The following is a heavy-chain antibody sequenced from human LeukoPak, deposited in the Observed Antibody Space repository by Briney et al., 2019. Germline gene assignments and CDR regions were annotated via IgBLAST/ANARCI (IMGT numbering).Heavy chain of an antibody. J-gene: IGHJ4*02. V-gene: IGHV4-34*01. CDR1: GGSFSGYY. CDR3: ARDPDY. Sequence: SETLSLTCAVYGGSFSGYYWSWIRQPPGEGLEWIGEINHSGSTNYNPSLKSRVTISVDTSKNQFSLKLSSVTAADTAVYYCARDPDYWGQGTLVTVSS. CDR2: INHSGST.